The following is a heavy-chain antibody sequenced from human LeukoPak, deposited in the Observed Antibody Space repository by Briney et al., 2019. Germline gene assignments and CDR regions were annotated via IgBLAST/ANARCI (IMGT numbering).Heavy chain of an antibody. CDR2: IIPIFGTA. J-gene: IGHJ3*02. CDR3: ARRLLYSSSLKGATDAFDI. CDR1: GYTFTSYA. D-gene: IGHD6-13*01. V-gene: IGHV1-69*06. Sequence: RASVKVSCKASGYTFTSYAISWVRQAPGQGLEWMGGIIPIFGTANYAQKFQGRVTITADKSTSTAYMELSSLRSEDTAVYYCARRLLYSSSLKGATDAFDIWGQGTMVTVSS.